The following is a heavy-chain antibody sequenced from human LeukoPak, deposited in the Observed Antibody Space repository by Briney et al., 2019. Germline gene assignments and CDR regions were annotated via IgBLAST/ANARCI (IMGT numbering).Heavy chain of an antibody. Sequence: SENLSLTCAVYGGSFSGYYWSWIRQPPGKGLEWIGEINHSGSTNYNPSLKSRVTISVDTSKNQFSLKLSSVTAADTAVYYCARDSSSWYGGFDYWGQGTLVTVSS. D-gene: IGHD6-13*01. J-gene: IGHJ4*02. CDR1: GGSFSGYY. CDR2: INHSGST. V-gene: IGHV4-34*01. CDR3: ARDSSSWYGGFDY.